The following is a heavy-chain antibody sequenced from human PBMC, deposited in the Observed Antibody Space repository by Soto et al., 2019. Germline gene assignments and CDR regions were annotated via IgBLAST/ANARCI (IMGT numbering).Heavy chain of an antibody. D-gene: IGHD2-15*01. CDR3: AKGLGYCSGGSCPLDDVFDI. CDR1: GFTFSSYA. J-gene: IGHJ3*02. V-gene: IGHV3-23*01. Sequence: GGSLRLSCAASGFTFSSYAMSWVRQAPGKGLEWVSAISGSGGSTYYADSVKGRFTISRDNSKNTLYLQMNSLRAEDTAVYYCAKGLGYCSGGSCPLDDVFDIWGQGTMVTVSS. CDR2: ISGSGGST.